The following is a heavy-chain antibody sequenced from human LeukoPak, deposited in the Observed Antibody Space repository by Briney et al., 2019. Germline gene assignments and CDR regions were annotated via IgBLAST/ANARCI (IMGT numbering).Heavy chain of an antibody. CDR2: ISGSGGST. V-gene: IGHV3-23*01. CDR1: GFTFSSYA. Sequence: GSLRLSCAASGFTFSSYAMSWVRQAPGKGLEWVSAISGSGGSTYYADSVKGRFTISRDSSKNTLFLHMNTLRAEDTAIYYCAKDRTVGASYWYFDLWGRGTLATVSS. CDR3: AKDRTVGASYWYFDL. J-gene: IGHJ2*01. D-gene: IGHD1-26*01.